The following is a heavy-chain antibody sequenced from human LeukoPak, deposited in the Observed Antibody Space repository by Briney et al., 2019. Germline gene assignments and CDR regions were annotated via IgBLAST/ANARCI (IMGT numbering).Heavy chain of an antibody. CDR3: AKGLYSSSSSSFDY. CDR2: ISYDGSNK. V-gene: IGHV3-30*04. Sequence: GRSLRLSCAASGFTFSSYAMHWVRQAPGKGLEWVAVISYDGSNKYYADSVKGRFTISRDNSKNTLYLQMNSLRAEDTAVYYCAKGLYSSSSSSFDYWGQGTLVTVSS. J-gene: IGHJ4*02. CDR1: GFTFSSYA. D-gene: IGHD6-6*01.